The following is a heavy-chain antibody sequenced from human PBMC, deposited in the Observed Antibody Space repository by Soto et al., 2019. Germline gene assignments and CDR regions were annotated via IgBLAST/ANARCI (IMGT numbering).Heavy chain of an antibody. V-gene: IGHV1-46*01. CDR3: ARSYYYGSGSYFFDY. D-gene: IGHD3-10*01. Sequence: ASVKVSCKASGDTFTSYYMHWVRQAPGQGLEWMGIINPSGGSTSYAQRFQGRVTMTRDTSTSTVYMELSSLRSEDTAVYYCARSYYYGSGSYFFDYWGQGTLVTVSS. J-gene: IGHJ4*02. CDR1: GDTFTSYY. CDR2: INPSGGST.